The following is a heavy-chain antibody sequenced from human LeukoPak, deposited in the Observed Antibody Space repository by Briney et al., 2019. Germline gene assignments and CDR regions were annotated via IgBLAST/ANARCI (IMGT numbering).Heavy chain of an antibody. Sequence: PGGSLRLSCAASGITFSSYWMSWVRQAPGKGLEWVANIKQDGTEKYYVASVKGRFTISRDNADNSLYLQMDSLRAEDTAVYYCARGRGATIPLDYWGQGTLVTVSS. CDR3: ARGRGATIPLDY. J-gene: IGHJ4*02. CDR2: IKQDGTEK. V-gene: IGHV3-7*01. CDR1: GITFSSYW. D-gene: IGHD5-12*01.